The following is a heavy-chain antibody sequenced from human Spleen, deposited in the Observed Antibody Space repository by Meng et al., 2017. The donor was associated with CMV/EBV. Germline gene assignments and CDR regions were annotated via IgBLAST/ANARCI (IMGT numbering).Heavy chain of an antibody. Sequence: GESLKISCAASDFTFSDYYMTWIRQAPGKGLEWVSYISGSGRTIYYADSVKGRFTISRDNSKNTLYLQMNSLRAEDTAVYYCATTTVNPNWGQGTLVTVSS. V-gene: IGHV3-11*04. CDR1: DFTFSDYY. D-gene: IGHD4-17*01. J-gene: IGHJ4*02. CDR2: ISGSGRTI. CDR3: ATTTVNPN.